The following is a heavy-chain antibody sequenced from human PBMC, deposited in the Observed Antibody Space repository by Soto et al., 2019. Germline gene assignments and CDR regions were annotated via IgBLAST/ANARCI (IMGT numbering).Heavy chain of an antibody. J-gene: IGHJ6*02. V-gene: IGHV1-69*13. Sequence: SVKVSCKASGGTFSSYAISWVRQAPGQGLEWMGGIIPIFGTANYAQKFQGRVTITADESTSTAYMELSSLRSEDTAVYYCARAHWSGYETYYYGMDVWGQGTTVTVSS. CDR3: ARAHWSGYETYYYGMDV. CDR2: IIPIFGTA. CDR1: GGTFSSYA. D-gene: IGHD3-3*01.